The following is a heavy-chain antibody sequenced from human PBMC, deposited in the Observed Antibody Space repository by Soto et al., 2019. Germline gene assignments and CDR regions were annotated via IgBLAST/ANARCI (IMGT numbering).Heavy chain of an antibody. CDR1: GFTFSDYY. Sequence: GGSLRLSCAASGFTFSDYYMSWIRQAPGKGQEWVSYISSSSSYTNYADSVKGRFTISRDNAKNSLYLQMNSLRAEDTAVYYCARDLVVVPAAMPYRYYNYGMDGWGQGSTVTVAS. CDR3: ARDLVVVPAAMPYRYYNYGMDG. J-gene: IGHJ6*02. CDR2: ISSSSSYT. V-gene: IGHV3-11*05. D-gene: IGHD2-2*01.